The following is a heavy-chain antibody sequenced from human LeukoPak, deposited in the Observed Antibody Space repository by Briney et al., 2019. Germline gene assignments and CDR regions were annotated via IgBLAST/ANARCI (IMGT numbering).Heavy chain of an antibody. V-gene: IGHV3-23*01. Sequence: PGGSLRLSCAASGFTFSDYTMNWVRQAPGKGLEWVSAISGSGGSTYYADSVKGRFTISRDNSKNTLYLQMNSLRAEDTAVYYCAKVGHGGYYYDSSGYYDYWSQGTLVTVSS. D-gene: IGHD3-22*01. CDR1: GFTFSDYT. CDR3: AKVGHGGYYYDSSGYYDY. J-gene: IGHJ4*02. CDR2: ISGSGGST.